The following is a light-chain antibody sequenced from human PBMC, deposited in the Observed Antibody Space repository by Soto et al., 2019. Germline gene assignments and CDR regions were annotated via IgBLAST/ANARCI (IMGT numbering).Light chain of an antibody. Sequence: QSVLTQLPSASGATGQSVTISCSVSSSNIGSNTVNWYQQLPGTAPKLLIYSNNQRPSGVPDRFSGSKSGTSASLAISGLQSEDEADYYCAAWEDSLNGSVVFGGGT. CDR3: AAWEDSLNGSVV. V-gene: IGLV1-44*01. J-gene: IGLJ2*01. CDR2: SNN. CDR1: SSNIGSNT.